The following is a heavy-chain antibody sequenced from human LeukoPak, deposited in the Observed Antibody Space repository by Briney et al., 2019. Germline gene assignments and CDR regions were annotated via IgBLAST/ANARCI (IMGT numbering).Heavy chain of an antibody. V-gene: IGHV4-34*01. CDR2: INHSGST. Sequence: SETLSLTCAVYGGSFSGYYWSWIRQPPGKGLEWTGEINHSGSTNYNSSLKSRVTISVDTSKNQFSLKLTSVTAADTAVYYCARSELLWFGGVNSGFDYWGQGTLVTVSS. CDR3: ARSELLWFGGVNSGFDY. J-gene: IGHJ4*02. CDR1: GGSFSGYY. D-gene: IGHD3-10*01.